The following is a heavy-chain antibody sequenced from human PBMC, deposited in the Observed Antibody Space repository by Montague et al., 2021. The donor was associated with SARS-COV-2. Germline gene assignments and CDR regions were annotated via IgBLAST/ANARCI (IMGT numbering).Heavy chain of an antibody. CDR1: GGSFSGYY. D-gene: IGHD3-10*01. CDR2: INHSANT. J-gene: IGHJ6*02. V-gene: IGHV4-34*01. CDR3: ASGIYPSGSYYNRYYYGLNI. Sequence: SETLSLTCAVYGGSFSGYYWSWIRQPPGKGLEWIGEINHSANTKYNPSLKSPVNISIDTSKNQFSLKMTSVTAADTATYYCASGIYPSGSYYNRYYYGLNIWGPGTTVIVSS.